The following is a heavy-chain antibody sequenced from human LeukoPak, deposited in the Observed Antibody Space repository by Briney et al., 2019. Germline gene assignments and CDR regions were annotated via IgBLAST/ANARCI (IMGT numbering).Heavy chain of an antibody. D-gene: IGHD1-26*01. J-gene: IGHJ4*02. Sequence: QSGESLRLSCAASGFTFSSYAMHWVRQAPGKGLEWVAVISYDGSNKYYADSVKGRFTISRDNSKNTLYLQMNSLRAEDTAVYYCARDHSPKGGELLGYWGQGTLVTVSS. V-gene: IGHV3-30-3*01. CDR2: ISYDGSNK. CDR3: ARDHSPKGGELLGY. CDR1: GFTFSSYA.